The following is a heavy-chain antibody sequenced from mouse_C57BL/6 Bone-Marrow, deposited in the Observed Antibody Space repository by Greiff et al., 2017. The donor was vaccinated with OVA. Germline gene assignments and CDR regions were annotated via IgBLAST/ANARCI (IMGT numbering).Heavy chain of an antibody. J-gene: IGHJ4*01. CDR1: GFSLTSYG. D-gene: IGHD1-1*01. Sequence: VQVVESGPGLVAPSQSLSITCTVSGFSLTSYGVSWVRQPPGKGLEWLGVIWGDGSTNYHSALISRLSISKDNSKSQVFLKLNSLQTDDTATYYCAKEGITTVVEAMDYWGQGTSVTVSS. V-gene: IGHV2-3*01. CDR2: IWGDGST. CDR3: AKEGITTVVEAMDY.